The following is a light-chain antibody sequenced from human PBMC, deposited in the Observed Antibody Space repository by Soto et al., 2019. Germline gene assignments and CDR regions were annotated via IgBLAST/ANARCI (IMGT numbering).Light chain of an antibody. CDR3: QQYNNWLRRT. CDR2: GAS. Sequence: EIVMTQSPATLSVSPGERATLSCRASQSVSSNLAWYQQKPGQAPRLLIYGASTRATGIPARFSGSGSGTEFTLTISSLQSEDFALYYCQQYNNWLRRTFGQGTKVEIK. V-gene: IGKV3-15*01. CDR1: QSVSSN. J-gene: IGKJ1*01.